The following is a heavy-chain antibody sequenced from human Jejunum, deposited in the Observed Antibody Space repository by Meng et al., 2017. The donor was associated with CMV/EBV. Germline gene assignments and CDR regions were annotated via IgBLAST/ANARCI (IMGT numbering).Heavy chain of an antibody. D-gene: IGHD3-10*01. CDR1: GYSFSTFG. J-gene: IGHJ4*02. CDR2: SSTRYGQT. V-gene: IGHV1-18*01. CDR3: ARESERFGELYDY. Sequence: QLLQSGAEVEKPGXSVKVFCKASGYSFSTFGISWVRQVPGQRLEWVGWSSTRYGQTRYAQNLQGRVILSTDTSTNTAYMTLRDLTFDDTAVYFCARESERFGELYDYWGQGTLVTVAS.